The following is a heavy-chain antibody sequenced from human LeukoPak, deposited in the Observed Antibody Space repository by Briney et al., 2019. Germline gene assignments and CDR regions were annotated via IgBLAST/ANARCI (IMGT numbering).Heavy chain of an antibody. CDR1: GYSLTSYW. D-gene: IGHD2-2*01. CDR3: ARSGIVVVPAAWGSFDY. Sequence: GESLKISCKGSGYSLTSYWIGWVRQMPGKGLEWMGIIYPGDSDTRYSPSFQGQVTISADKSISTAYLQWSSLKASDTAMYYCARSGIVVVPAAWGSFDYWGQGTLVTVSS. CDR2: IYPGDSDT. V-gene: IGHV5-51*01. J-gene: IGHJ4*02.